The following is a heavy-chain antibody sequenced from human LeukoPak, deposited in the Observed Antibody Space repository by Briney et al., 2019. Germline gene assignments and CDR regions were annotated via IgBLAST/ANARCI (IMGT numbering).Heavy chain of an antibody. J-gene: IGHJ4*02. D-gene: IGHD3-10*01. CDR3: ARASSYGSGTIMGRYFDY. V-gene: IGHV4-38-2*02. Sequence: SETLSLTCTVSGYSISSGYYWGWIRQPSGKGLEWIGSIYHSGSTYYNPSLKSRVTISVDTSKNQFSLKLSSVTAADTAVYYCARASSYGSGTIMGRYFDYWGQGTLVTVSS. CDR2: IYHSGST. CDR1: GYSISSGYY.